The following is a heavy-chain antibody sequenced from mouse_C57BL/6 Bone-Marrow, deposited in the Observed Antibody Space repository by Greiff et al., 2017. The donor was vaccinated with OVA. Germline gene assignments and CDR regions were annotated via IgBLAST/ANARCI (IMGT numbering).Heavy chain of an antibody. CDR3: TRCAYYSNYVGFDY. Sequence: EVQLQESGTVLARPGASVKMSCKTSGYTFTSYWMHWVKQRPGQGLEWIGAIYPGNSDTSYNQKFKGKAKLTAVTSASTAYMALSSLTNEDSAVYYCTRCAYYSNYVGFDYWGQGTTLTVSS. J-gene: IGHJ2*01. D-gene: IGHD2-5*01. CDR2: IYPGNSDT. V-gene: IGHV1-5*01. CDR1: GYTFTSYW.